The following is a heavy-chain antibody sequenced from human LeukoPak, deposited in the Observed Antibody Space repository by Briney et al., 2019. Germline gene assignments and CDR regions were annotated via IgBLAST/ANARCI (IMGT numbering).Heavy chain of an antibody. D-gene: IGHD6-13*01. CDR2: IYPGDSDT. V-gene: IGHV5-51*01. CDR1: GYSFTSYW. CDR3: ARQYSSSSGPYYYYMDV. J-gene: IGHJ6*03. Sequence: KPGESLKISCKGSGYSFTSYWIGWVRQMPGKGLEWMGIIYPGDSDTRYSPSFQGQVTISADKPISTAYLQWSSLKASDTAMYYCARQYSSSSGPYYYYMDVWGKGTTVTVSS.